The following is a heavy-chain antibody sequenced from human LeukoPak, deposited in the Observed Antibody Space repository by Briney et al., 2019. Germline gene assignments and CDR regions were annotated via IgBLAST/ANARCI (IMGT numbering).Heavy chain of an antibody. CDR1: GASINGDY. CDR3: GHTYGGLFDY. J-gene: IGHJ4*02. CDR2: VYYRGST. Sequence: SETLSLTCNVSGASINGDYWSWIRQPPGKGLQWVGYVYYRGSTNYNPSLESRLTISVDASKNQFSLKLRSVTTADSATYYCGHTYGGLFDYRGQGILVTVSS. D-gene: IGHD5-18*01. V-gene: IGHV4-59*01.